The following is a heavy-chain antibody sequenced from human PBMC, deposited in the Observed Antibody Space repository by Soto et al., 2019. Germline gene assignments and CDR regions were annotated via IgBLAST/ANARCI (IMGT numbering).Heavy chain of an antibody. CDR2: IKQDGSDK. V-gene: IGHV3-7*01. CDR3: ARIGYSSSSFDF. Sequence: GGSLRLSCAASGFTFTTYWMSWVRQSPGKGLEWVANIKQDGSDKHYADSEGRFTISRDNAKNSVYLQVTSLSVDDTAVYYCARIGYSSSSFDFWGQGALVTVSS. J-gene: IGHJ4*02. CDR1: GFTFTTYW. D-gene: IGHD6-6*01.